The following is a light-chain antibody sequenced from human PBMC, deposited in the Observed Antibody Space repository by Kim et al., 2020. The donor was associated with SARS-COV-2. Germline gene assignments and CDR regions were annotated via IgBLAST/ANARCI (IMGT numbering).Light chain of an antibody. CDR2: WAS. CDR1: QSVLYSSNNRDY. CDR3: QQYYSTPRT. V-gene: IGKV4-1*01. J-gene: IGKJ1*01. Sequence: RATINCKSSQSVLYSSNNRDYLAWYQQKPGQPPRLLLYWASTRQSGVPDRFSGSGSGTDFTLTISSLQAEDVAFYYCQQYYSTPRTFGQGTKLEI.